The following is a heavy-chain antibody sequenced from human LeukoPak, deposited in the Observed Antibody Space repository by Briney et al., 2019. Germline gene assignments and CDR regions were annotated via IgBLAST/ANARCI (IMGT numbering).Heavy chain of an antibody. D-gene: IGHD6-19*01. CDR2: ISATSSYI. J-gene: IGHJ3*02. CDR3: ARDKTEQWLVLEAFDI. CDR1: GFTFSSYS. Sequence: GGSLRLSCTASGFTFSSYSMNWVRQTPGKGLEWVSSISATSSYIYYADSARGRFTISRDNAKNSLYLQMNSLRAEDTAVYYCARDKTEQWLVLEAFDIWGQGTVVTVSS. V-gene: IGHV3-21*01.